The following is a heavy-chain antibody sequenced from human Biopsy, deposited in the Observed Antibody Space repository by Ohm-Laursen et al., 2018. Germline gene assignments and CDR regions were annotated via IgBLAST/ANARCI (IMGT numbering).Heavy chain of an antibody. CDR2: INCKTGDT. J-gene: IGHJ4*02. CDR1: SYTFTDYN. CDR3: ARDPLNGHKHFDY. V-gene: IGHV1-2*02. D-gene: IGHD2-8*01. Sequence: SVKVSCKASSYTFTDYNIHWMRQAPGQGLEWLGYINCKTGDTNYAQKFQGTVTMTRDTSISTAYLALGSLRSADTAIYYCARDPLNGHKHFDYWGQGSLVTVSS.